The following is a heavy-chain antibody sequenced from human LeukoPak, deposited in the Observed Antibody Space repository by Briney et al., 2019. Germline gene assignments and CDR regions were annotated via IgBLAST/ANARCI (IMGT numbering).Heavy chain of an antibody. D-gene: IGHD3-22*01. CDR1: GYTFTGYY. CDR2: INPNSGGT. V-gene: IGHV1-2*02. Sequence: ASVKVSCKASGYTFTGYYMHWVRQAPGQGLEWMGWINPNSGGTNYAQKFQGRVTMTRDMSTSTVYMELSSLRSEDTAVYYCARGAPSTYYYDSDAFDIWGQGTMVTVSS. J-gene: IGHJ3*02. CDR3: ARGAPSTYYYDSDAFDI.